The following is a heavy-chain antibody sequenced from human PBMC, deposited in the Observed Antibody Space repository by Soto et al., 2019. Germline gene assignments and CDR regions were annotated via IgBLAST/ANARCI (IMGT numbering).Heavy chain of an antibody. J-gene: IGHJ4*02. CDR3: AKIPQKTCSGGSCYSW. D-gene: IGHD2-15*01. Sequence: QVQLVESGGGVVQPGRSLRLSCAASGFTFSSYGMHWVRQAPGKGLEWVAVISYDGSNKYYADSVKGRFTISRDNSKNTLYLQMKSLRAEDTAVYYCAKIPQKTCSGGSCYSWWGQGTLVTVSS. CDR1: GFTFSSYG. V-gene: IGHV3-30*18. CDR2: ISYDGSNK.